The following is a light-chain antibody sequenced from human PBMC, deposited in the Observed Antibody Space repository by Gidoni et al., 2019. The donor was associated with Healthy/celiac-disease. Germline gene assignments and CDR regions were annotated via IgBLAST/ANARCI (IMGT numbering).Light chain of an antibody. CDR1: ALPKQY. Sequence: SYELTQPPSVSVSPGQTDRITCSGDALPKQYAYWYKQKPGQAPVLVIYKDSERPSGIPERFSGSSSGTTVTLTISGVQAEDEADYYCQSADSSGTYVVFGGGTKLTVL. V-gene: IGLV3-25*03. CDR2: KDS. J-gene: IGLJ2*01. CDR3: QSADSSGTYVV.